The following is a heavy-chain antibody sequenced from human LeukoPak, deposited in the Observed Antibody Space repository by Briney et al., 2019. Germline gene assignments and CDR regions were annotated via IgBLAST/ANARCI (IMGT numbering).Heavy chain of an antibody. CDR1: GGYISSYY. D-gene: IGHD5-24*01. J-gene: IGHJ6*03. Sequence: ASETLSLTCTVSGGYISSYYWSWIRQPPGEGLEWIGYVYYTGRTNYNPSLKSRVTISVDMPNNQFSLRMSSVTAADTAVYYCARTGDGYNYYNYYYMDVWGKGTTVTVTS. V-gene: IGHV4-59*01. CDR3: ARTGDGYNYYNYYYMDV. CDR2: VYYTGRT.